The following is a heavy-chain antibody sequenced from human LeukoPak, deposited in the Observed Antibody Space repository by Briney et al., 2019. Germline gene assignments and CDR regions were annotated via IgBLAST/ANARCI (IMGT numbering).Heavy chain of an antibody. V-gene: IGHV4-59*01. Sequence: PSETLSLTCTVSGGSISSYYWSWIRQPPGKGLEWIGYIYYSGSTNYNPSLKSRVTISVDTSKNQFSLKLSSVTAADTAVYYCARVIGSGWYANWFDLWGQGTLVTVSS. CDR3: ARVIGSGWYANWFDL. D-gene: IGHD6-19*01. J-gene: IGHJ5*02. CDR1: GGSISSYY. CDR2: IYYSGST.